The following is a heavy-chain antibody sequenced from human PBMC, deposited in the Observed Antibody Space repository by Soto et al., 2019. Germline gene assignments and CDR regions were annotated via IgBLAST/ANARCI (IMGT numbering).Heavy chain of an antibody. D-gene: IGHD4-4*01. J-gene: IGHJ6*02. Sequence: GGSLRLSCAASGFTFSSYSMNWVRQAPGKGLEWVSSISSSSSYIYYADSVKGRFTISRDNAKNSLYLQMNSLRAEDTAVYYCARDTDYSNHASYYYGMDVWGQGTTVTVSS. CDR1: GFTFSSYS. CDR2: ISSSSSYI. V-gene: IGHV3-21*01. CDR3: ARDTDYSNHASYYYGMDV.